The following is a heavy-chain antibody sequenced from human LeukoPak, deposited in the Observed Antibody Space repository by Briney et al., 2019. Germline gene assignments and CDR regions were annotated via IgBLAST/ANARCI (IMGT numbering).Heavy chain of an antibody. CDR1: GFTFSSYG. V-gene: IGHV3-7*01. Sequence: GRSLRLSCAASGFTFSSYGMHWVRQAPGKGLEWVANIKQDGSEKYYVDSVKGRFTISRDNAKNSLYLQMNSLRAEDTAVYYCARSTRWLRSFYFDYWGQGTLVTVSS. D-gene: IGHD5-12*01. CDR2: IKQDGSEK. J-gene: IGHJ4*02. CDR3: ARSTRWLRSFYFDY.